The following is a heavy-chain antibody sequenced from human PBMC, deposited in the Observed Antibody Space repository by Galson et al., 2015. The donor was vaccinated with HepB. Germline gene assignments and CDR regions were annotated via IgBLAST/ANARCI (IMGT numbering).Heavy chain of an antibody. CDR2: IIPIFGTA. D-gene: IGHD3-10*01. CDR1: GGTFSSYA. CDR3: ARARRPMVRNYFDY. J-gene: IGHJ4*02. Sequence: SVKVSCKASGGTFSSYAISWVRQAPGQGLEWMGGIIPIFGTANYAQKFQGRVTITADESTSTAYMKLSSLRSEDTAVYYCARARRPMVRNYFDYWGQGTLVTVSS. V-gene: IGHV1-69*13.